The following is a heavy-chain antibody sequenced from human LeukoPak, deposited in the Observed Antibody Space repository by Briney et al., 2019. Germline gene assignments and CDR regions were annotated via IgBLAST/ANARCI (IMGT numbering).Heavy chain of an antibody. D-gene: IGHD3/OR15-3a*01. Sequence: GGSLRLSCAASGFTFSGSALHWVRQASGKGLEWVGRIRSKAHNYATAYAASVKGRFTISRDNSKNTLYLQMNSLRAEDTALYYCAKDRRVLWTAFDIWGQGTLVTVSS. CDR3: AKDRRVLWTAFDI. CDR1: GFTFSGSA. CDR2: IRSKAHNYAT. J-gene: IGHJ3*02. V-gene: IGHV3-73*01.